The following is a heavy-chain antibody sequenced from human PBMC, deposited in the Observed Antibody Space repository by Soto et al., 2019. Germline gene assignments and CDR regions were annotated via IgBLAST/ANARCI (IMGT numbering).Heavy chain of an antibody. V-gene: IGHV3-30-3*01. CDR3: AREQQLVSDDAFDI. D-gene: IGHD6-13*01. CDR2: ISYDGSNK. CDR1: GFTFSSYA. Sequence: GGSLRLSXAASGFTFSSYAMQWVRQAPGKGLEWVAVISYDGSNKYYAGSVKGRFTISRDNSKNTLYLQMNSLRAEDRPVYYCAREQQLVSDDAFDIWGQGTMVTVSS. J-gene: IGHJ3*02.